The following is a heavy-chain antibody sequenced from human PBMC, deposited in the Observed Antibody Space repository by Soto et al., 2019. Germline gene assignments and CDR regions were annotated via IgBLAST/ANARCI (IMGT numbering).Heavy chain of an antibody. V-gene: IGHV3-23*01. D-gene: IGHD3-3*01. J-gene: IGHJ6*03. CDR2: ISGSGGST. CDR3: AKDPSGSADMDV. CDR1: GFTFSSYA. Sequence: PGGSLRLSCAASGFTFSSYAMSWVRQAPGKGLEWVSAISGSGGSTYYADTVKGRFTISRDNSKNTLYLQMNSPRAEDTAVYYCAKDPSGSADMDVWGKGTTVTVSS.